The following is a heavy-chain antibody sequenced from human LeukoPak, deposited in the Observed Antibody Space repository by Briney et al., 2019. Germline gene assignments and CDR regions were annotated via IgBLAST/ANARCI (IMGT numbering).Heavy chain of an antibody. CDR1: GFTFSSYA. V-gene: IGHV3-23*01. CDR2: ISGSGGST. CDR3: AKDRGVVVPENWFDP. J-gene: IGHJ5*02. Sequence: GGSLRLSCAASGFTFSSYAMSWVRQAPGKGLEWVSAISGSGGSTYYADSVKGRFTISRDNSKYTLYLQMNSLRAEDTAVYYCAKDRGVVVPENWFDPWGQGTLVTVSS. D-gene: IGHD2-2*01.